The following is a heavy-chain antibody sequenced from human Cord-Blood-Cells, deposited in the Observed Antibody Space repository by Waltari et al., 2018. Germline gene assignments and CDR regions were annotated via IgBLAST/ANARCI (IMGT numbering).Heavy chain of an antibody. V-gene: IGHV4-31*03. CDR1: GGSISSGGYY. CDR2: IYYSGST. CDR3: ARGYSGYDYGYYYGMDV. D-gene: IGHD5-12*01. Sequence: QLQLPQPGPGLVQPSQLMSPTCTVSGGSISSGGYYCSWIRPHPGKGLEWIGYIYYSGSTYYNPSLNSRVTISVDTSKNQFSLKLSSVTAADTAVYYCARGYSGYDYGYYYGMDVWGQGTTVTVSS. J-gene: IGHJ6*02.